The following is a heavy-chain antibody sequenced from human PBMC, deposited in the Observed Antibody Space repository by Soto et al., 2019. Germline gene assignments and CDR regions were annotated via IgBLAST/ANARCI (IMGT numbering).Heavy chain of an antibody. CDR1: GGSISGHY. V-gene: IGHV4-59*11. Sequence: SETLSLTCTVSGGSISGHYWSWIRQPPGKGLQYIGCISYSGSTNYNPSLKSRVTISVDTSNNQFSLRLSSVTAADTAVYYCARDVGLQHDTGYYDFWSGKNNWFDPWGQGTLVTVSS. CDR3: ARDVGLQHDTGYYDFWSGKNNWFDP. D-gene: IGHD3-3*01. J-gene: IGHJ5*02. CDR2: ISYSGST.